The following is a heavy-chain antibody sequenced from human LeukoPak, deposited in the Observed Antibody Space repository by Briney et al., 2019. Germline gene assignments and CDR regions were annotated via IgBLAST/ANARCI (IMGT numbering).Heavy chain of an antibody. J-gene: IGHJ5*02. Sequence: SETLSLTCAVYGGSFSGYYWSWIRQPPGKGLEWIGEINHSGSTNYNPSLKSRVTISVDTSKNQFSPKLSSVTAADTAVHYCARVFRFGEWYNWFDPWGQGTLVTVSS. V-gene: IGHV4-34*01. CDR2: INHSGST. D-gene: IGHD3-10*01. CDR3: ARVFRFGEWYNWFDP. CDR1: GGSFSGYY.